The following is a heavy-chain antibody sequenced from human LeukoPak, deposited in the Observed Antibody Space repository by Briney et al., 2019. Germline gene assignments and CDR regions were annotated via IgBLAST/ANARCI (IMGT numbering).Heavy chain of an antibody. CDR2: INHSGST. D-gene: IGHD2-15*01. CDR3: ACRRGYCSGGSCYRGRFDP. CDR1: GLSFSGYY. J-gene: IGHJ5*02. V-gene: IGHV4-34*01. Sequence: AETLCLTCAVYGLSFSGYYWSWIRQPPGKGLEWIGEINHSGSTNYNPSLKSRVTISVYTSKNQFSLKLSSVTAADTAVYYCACRRGYCSGGSCYRGRFDPWGQGTLVTVSS.